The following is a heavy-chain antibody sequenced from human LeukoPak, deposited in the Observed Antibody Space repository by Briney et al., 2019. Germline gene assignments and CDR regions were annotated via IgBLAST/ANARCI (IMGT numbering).Heavy chain of an antibody. CDR3: ARDKDSGGATGSIFDY. J-gene: IGHJ4*02. Sequence: GGSRRLSCAASGFTFSSFWMSWVRRAPGKGLEWVASIKQDGSEKYYVDSVKGRFTISRDNAKNSVNLQMNSLTAEDTAVYYCARDKDSGGATGSIFDYWGQGALVTVSS. CDR1: GFTFSSFW. D-gene: IGHD1-26*01. V-gene: IGHV3-7*03. CDR2: IKQDGSEK.